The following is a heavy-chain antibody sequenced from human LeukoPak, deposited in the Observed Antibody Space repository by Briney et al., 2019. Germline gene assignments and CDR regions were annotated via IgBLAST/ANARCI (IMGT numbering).Heavy chain of an antibody. CDR2: ISSSSSYI. Sequence: GGSLRLSCAASGFTFSSNVMNWVRQAPGKGLEWVSSISSSSSYIYYADSVKGRFTISRDNAKNSLYLQMNSLRAEDTAVYYCAREVAAAPNWFDPWGQGTLVTVSS. CDR3: AREVAAAPNWFDP. D-gene: IGHD6-13*01. J-gene: IGHJ5*02. CDR1: GFTFSSNV. V-gene: IGHV3-21*01.